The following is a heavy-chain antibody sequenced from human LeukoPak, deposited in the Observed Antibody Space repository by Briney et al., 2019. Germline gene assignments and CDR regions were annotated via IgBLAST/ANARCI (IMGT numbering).Heavy chain of an antibody. CDR1: GFTFSSYS. D-gene: IGHD2-2*01. Sequence: GGSLRLSCAASGFTFSSYSMNWVRQAPGKGLEWVSSISSSSSYIYYADSVKGRFTISRDNAKNSLHLQMNSLRAEDTAVYYCAREGVFCSSTSCYSPHRRGQGTLVTVSS. V-gene: IGHV3-21*01. CDR2: ISSSSSYI. J-gene: IGHJ4*02. CDR3: AREGVFCSSTSCYSPHR.